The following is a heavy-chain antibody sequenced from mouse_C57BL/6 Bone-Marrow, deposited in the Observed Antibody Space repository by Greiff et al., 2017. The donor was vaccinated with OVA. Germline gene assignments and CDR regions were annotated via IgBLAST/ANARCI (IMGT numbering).Heavy chain of an antibody. Sequence: VQLQQPGAELVKPGASVKLSCKASGYTFTSYWMHWVKQRPGQGLEWIGMIHPNSGSTNYNEKFKSKATLTVDKSSSTAYMQLSSLTSEDSAVYYCARSSISAWFAYWGQGTLVTVSA. CDR3: ARSSISAWFAY. CDR1: GYTFTSYW. CDR2: IHPNSGST. V-gene: IGHV1-64*01. J-gene: IGHJ3*01.